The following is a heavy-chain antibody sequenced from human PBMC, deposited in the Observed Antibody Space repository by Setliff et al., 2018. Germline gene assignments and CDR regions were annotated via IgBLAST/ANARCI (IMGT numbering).Heavy chain of an antibody. CDR2: IYYSGST. CDR1: GGSISNSSYY. D-gene: IGHD3-3*01. CDR3: AREKGDPNYNFWSGYYLYYYYGMDV. V-gene: IGHV4-39*07. J-gene: IGHJ6*02. Sequence: PSETLSLTCTVSGGSISNSSYYWGWIRQPPGKGLEWIGSIYYSGSTYYNPSLKSRVTISVDTSKNQFSLKLSSVTAADTAVYYRAREKGDPNYNFWSGYYLYYYYGMDVWGQGTTVTVSS.